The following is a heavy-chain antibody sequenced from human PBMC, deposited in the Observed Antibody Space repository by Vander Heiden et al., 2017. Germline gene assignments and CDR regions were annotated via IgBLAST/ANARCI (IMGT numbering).Heavy chain of an antibody. D-gene: IGHD6-19*01. Sequence: TASGFTFSSYAMSWVRQAPGKGLEGVSAISGSGGSTYYADPVKGRFTISRDNSKNTLYLQMNSLRAEDTAVYYCAKYTQWLARGYFDYWGQGTLVTVSS. CDR2: ISGSGGST. V-gene: IGHV3-23*01. CDR3: AKYTQWLARGYFDY. J-gene: IGHJ4*02. CDR1: GFTFSSYA.